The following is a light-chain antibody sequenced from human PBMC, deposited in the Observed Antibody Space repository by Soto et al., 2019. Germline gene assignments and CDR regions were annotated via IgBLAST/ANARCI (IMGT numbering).Light chain of an antibody. V-gene: IGLV2-11*01. J-gene: IGLJ1*01. CDR3: SSYAGIYSNSV. CDR1: NSDLGDSDY. CDR2: DVT. Sequence: QSALTQPRSVSGSPEQSVTLSCTGTNSDLGDSDYVSWYQQHPGKAPKVVIYDVTKRPSGVPDRFSGSKSGNTASLTISGLQAEDEADYYCSSYAGIYSNSVFGTGTKVTVL.